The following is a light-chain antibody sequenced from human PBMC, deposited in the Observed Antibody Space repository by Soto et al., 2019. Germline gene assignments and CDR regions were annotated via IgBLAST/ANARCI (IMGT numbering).Light chain of an antibody. CDR3: CSYAGSYTYV. J-gene: IGLJ1*01. Sequence: QSVLTQPRSVSGSPGQSVTISCTGTSSDVGGYNYVSWYLQRPGKAPKLMIYDVTKRPSGVPDRFSGSKSGNTASLTISGLQAEDEADYYCCSYAGSYTYVFGTGTKVTVL. CDR2: DVT. V-gene: IGLV2-11*01. CDR1: SSDVGGYNY.